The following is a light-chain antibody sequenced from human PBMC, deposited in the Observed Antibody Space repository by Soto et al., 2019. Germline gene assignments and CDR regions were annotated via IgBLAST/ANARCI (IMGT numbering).Light chain of an antibody. CDR1: QSVSSN. J-gene: IGKJ1*01. CDR3: QQYNNWPPDRT. CDR2: GAS. V-gene: IGKV3-15*01. Sequence: EIVMTQSPATLSVSPGERATLSCRAGQSVSSNLAWYQQEPGQAPRLLMYGASTRPTGIPARFSGSGSGTEFTLTISSLQSEDFAIYFCQQYNNWPPDRTFGQGTKVEI.